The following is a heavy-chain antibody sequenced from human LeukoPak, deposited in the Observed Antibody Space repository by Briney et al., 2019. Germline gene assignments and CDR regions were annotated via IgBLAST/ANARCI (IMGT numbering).Heavy chain of an antibody. J-gene: IGHJ5*02. D-gene: IGHD5-12*01. CDR3: AKHIVATGWFDP. Sequence: GGSLRLSCAASGFTFSSYAMHWVRQAPGKGLEWVAVISYDGSNKYYADSVKGRFTISRDNSKNTLYLQMNSLRAEDTAVYYCAKHIVATGWFDPWGQGTLVTVSS. CDR2: ISYDGSNK. V-gene: IGHV3-30-3*02. CDR1: GFTFSSYA.